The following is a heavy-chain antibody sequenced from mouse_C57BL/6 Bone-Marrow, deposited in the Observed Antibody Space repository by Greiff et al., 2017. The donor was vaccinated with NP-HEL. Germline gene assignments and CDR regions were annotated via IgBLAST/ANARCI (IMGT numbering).Heavy chain of an antibody. CDR2: IDPSDSYT. D-gene: IGHD2-2*01. CDR1: GYTFTSYW. V-gene: IGHV1-59*01. CDR3: ASLGLYYYAMDY. J-gene: IGHJ4*01. Sequence: QVQLQQPGAELVRPGTSVKLSCKASGYTFTSYWMHWVKQRPGQGLEWIGVIDPSDSYTNYNQKFKGKATLTVDTSSSTAYMQLSSLTSDDSAVYYCASLGLYYYAMDYWGQGTSVTVSS.